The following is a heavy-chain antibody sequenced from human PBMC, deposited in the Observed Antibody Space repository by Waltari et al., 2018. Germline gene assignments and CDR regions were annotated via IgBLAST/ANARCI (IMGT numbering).Heavy chain of an antibody. CDR3: AAYIGASVGTAAFDV. Sequence: QVQLQESGPGLVKPSETLSLTCSVSGGSITTPKFYWGWIRQPPGQALEWIGTISHSGATYTVPSLQSRVTLSRDTSKNQFSLTLGSVTASDTAVYYCAAYIGASVGTAAFDVWGQGTMVTVSS. CDR1: GGSITTPKFY. CDR2: ISHSGAT. J-gene: IGHJ3*01. D-gene: IGHD5-12*01. V-gene: IGHV4-39*01.